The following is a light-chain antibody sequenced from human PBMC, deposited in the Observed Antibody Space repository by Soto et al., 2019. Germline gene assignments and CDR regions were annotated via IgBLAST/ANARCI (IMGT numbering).Light chain of an antibody. CDR2: DVT. V-gene: IGLV2-8*01. CDR3: SSYAGRNSFHVV. Sequence: QSALTQSPSASGSPGQSVTISCTGTSSDVGAYNYVSWYQQHSGKVPKLMIYDVTKRPSGVPDRFSGSKSGNTASLTVSGLQPEDEADYYCSSYAGRNSFHVVFGGGTKLTVL. CDR1: SSDVGAYNY. J-gene: IGLJ2*01.